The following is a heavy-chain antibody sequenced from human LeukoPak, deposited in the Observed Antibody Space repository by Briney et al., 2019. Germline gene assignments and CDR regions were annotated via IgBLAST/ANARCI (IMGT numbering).Heavy chain of an antibody. D-gene: IGHD4-17*01. Sequence: SETLSLTCTVSGGSISSYYWSWIRQPPGKGLEWIGYIYYSGSTSYNPSLKSRVTISVDTSKNQFSLKLSSVTAADTAVYYCAREDYGYFVSWVQGTLVTVSS. V-gene: IGHV4-59*12. J-gene: IGHJ4*02. CDR3: AREDYGYFVS. CDR1: GGSISSYY. CDR2: IYYSGST.